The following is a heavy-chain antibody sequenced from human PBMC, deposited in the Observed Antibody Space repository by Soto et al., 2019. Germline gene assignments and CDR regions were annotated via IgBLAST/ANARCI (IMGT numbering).Heavy chain of an antibody. CDR2: IYYSGST. CDR3: ARHDISFWSGYPCYFDY. Sequence: SETLSLTCTVSGASISSSSYYWGWIRQPPGKGLEWIGRIYYSGSTYYNPSLKSRVTISVDTSKSQFSLKLSSVTAADTAVYYCARHDISFWSGYPCYFDYWGQGTLVTVS. J-gene: IGHJ4*02. D-gene: IGHD3-3*01. V-gene: IGHV4-39*01. CDR1: GASISSSSYY.